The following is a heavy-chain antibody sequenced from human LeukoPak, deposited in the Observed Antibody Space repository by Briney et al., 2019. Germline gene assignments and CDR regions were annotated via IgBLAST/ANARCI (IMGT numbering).Heavy chain of an antibody. Sequence: SETPSLTSTVSLVALTSISYYCGWIRHPPGKGLEWIGSIYYSVETYSNPPLKSRQDTISVDTSKNQFSLRLSSVTAADTAVYYCARHQWHYYYYLGVWGKRSTVTVSS. CDR2: IYYSVET. V-gene: IGHV4-39*01. CDR3: ARHQWHYYYYLGV. D-gene: IGHD6-19*01. J-gene: IGHJ6*03. CDR1: LVALTSISYY.